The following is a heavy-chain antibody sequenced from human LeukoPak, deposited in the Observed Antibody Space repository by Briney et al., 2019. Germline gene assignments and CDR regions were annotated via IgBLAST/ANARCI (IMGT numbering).Heavy chain of an antibody. D-gene: IGHD2-2*01. CDR3: ARHRGYCSSTSCLGRFDP. Sequence: SETLSLTCAVYGGSFSGYYWSWIRQPPGKGLEWIGEINHSGSTNYNPSLKSRVTISVDTSKNQFSLKLSSVTAADTAVYYCARHRGYCSSTSCLGRFDPWGQGTLVTVSS. CDR2: INHSGST. CDR1: GGSFSGYY. V-gene: IGHV4-34*01. J-gene: IGHJ5*02.